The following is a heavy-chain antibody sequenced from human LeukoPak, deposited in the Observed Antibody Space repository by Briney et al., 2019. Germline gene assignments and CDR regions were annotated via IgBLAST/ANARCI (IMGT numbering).Heavy chain of an antibody. CDR3: AREGYGGNSDAFDI. D-gene: IGHD4-23*01. V-gene: IGHV3-48*03. CDR1: GFTFSRYE. CDR2: ISSSSNTI. J-gene: IGHJ3*02. Sequence: PGGSLRLSCAASGFTFSRYEMDWVRQAPGKGLEWISYISSSSNTIYYADSVKGRFTISGDNAKNPLYLQLNSLRAEDTAVYYCAREGYGGNSDAFDIWGQGTMVTVFS.